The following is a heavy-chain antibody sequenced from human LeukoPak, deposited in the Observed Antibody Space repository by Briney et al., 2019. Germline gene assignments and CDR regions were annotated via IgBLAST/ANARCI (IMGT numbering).Heavy chain of an antibody. Sequence: ASVKVSCKASGFTFTSSAVQWVRRARGQRLEWIGWIVVGSGNTNYAQKFQERVTITRDMSTSTAYMELSSLRSEDTAVYYCAAIGVNCSGGSCSTYYFDYWGQGTLVTVSS. J-gene: IGHJ4*02. CDR2: IVVGSGNT. CDR3: AAIGVNCSGGSCSTYYFDY. D-gene: IGHD2-15*01. V-gene: IGHV1-58*01. CDR1: GFTFTSSA.